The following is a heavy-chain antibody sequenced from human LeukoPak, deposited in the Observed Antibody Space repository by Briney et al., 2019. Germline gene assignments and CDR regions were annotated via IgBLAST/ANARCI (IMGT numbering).Heavy chain of an antibody. CDR1: GGSFSGYY. V-gene: IGHV4-34*01. CDR2: INHSGST. D-gene: IGHD5-12*01. J-gene: IGHJ5*02. Sequence: PSETLSLTCAVYGGSFSGYYWSWIRQPPGKGLEWIGEINHSGSTNYNPSLKSRVTISVDTSKNQFSLKLSSVTAADTAVYYCARVSSTVAPWFDPWGQGTLVTVSS. CDR3: ARVSSTVAPWFDP.